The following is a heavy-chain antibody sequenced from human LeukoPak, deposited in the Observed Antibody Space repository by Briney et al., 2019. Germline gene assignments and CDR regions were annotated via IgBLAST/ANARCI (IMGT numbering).Heavy chain of an antibody. D-gene: IGHD3-10*01. CDR3: ARGSGKYGMDV. Sequence: SETLSLTCAVYGGSFSGYYWSWIRQPPGKGLEWIGEINHSGSTNYNPSLKSRVTISVDTSKNQFSLKLSSVTAADTAVYYCARGSGKYGMDVWGKGTTVNVSS. J-gene: IGHJ6*04. CDR1: GGSFSGYY. V-gene: IGHV4-34*01. CDR2: INHSGST.